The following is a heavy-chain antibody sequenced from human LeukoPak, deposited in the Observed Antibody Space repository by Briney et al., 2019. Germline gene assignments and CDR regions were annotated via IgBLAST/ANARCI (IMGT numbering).Heavy chain of an antibody. V-gene: IGHV4-31*03. CDR2: IYYSGST. D-gene: IGHD6-19*01. J-gene: IGHJ4*02. CDR1: GGSISSGGYY. CDR3: ARVLEWLPDY. Sequence: SETLSLTCTVSGGSISSGGYYWSWIRQHPGKGLEWIGYIYYSGSTYYNPSLKSRVTISVDTSKNQFSLKLSSVTAADTAVYYCARVLEWLPDYWGQGTLVTVSS.